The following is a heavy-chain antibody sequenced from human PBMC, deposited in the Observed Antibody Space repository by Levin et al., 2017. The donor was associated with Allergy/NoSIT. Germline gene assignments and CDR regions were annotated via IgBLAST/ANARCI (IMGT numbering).Heavy chain of an antibody. CDR2: ISGSGGST. CDR3: APHKYGSSGYVLRFDY. CDR1: GFTFSSYA. D-gene: IGHD3-22*01. J-gene: IGHJ4*02. V-gene: IGHV3-23*01. Sequence: PGGSLRLSCAASGFTFSSYAMSWVRQAPGKGLEWVSAISGSGGSTYYADSVKGRFTISRDNSKNTLYLQMNSLRAEDTAVYYCAPHKYGSSGYVLRFDYWGQGTLVTVSS.